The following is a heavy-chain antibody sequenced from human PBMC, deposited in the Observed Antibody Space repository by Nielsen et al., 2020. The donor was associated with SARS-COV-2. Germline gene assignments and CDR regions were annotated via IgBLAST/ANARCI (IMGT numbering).Heavy chain of an antibody. J-gene: IGHJ6*02. CDR1: GFTFSSYG. CDR3: ARVFKGGSYLGGRDYYYYGMDV. D-gene: IGHD1-26*01. CDR2: IWYDGSNK. V-gene: IGHV3-33*01. Sequence: GESLKISCAASGFTFSSYGMHWVRQAPGKGLEWVAVIWYDGSNKYYADSVKGRFTISRDNSKNTLYLQMNSLRAEDTAVYYCARVFKGGSYLGGRDYYYYGMDVWGQGTTVTVSS.